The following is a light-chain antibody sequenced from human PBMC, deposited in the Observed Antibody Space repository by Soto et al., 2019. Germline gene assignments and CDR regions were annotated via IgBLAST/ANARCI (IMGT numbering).Light chain of an antibody. J-gene: IGLJ2*01. CDR2: GNS. Sequence: QPVLTQPPSVSGAPGQRVTISCTGSSSNIGAGCDVHWYQQLPGTAPKLLIYGNSNRPSGVPDRFSGSKSGTSAALAITGLQAEDEADYLCQTYDTSLSVVVFGGGTKLTVL. V-gene: IGLV1-40*01. CDR1: SSNIGAGCD. CDR3: QTYDTSLSVVV.